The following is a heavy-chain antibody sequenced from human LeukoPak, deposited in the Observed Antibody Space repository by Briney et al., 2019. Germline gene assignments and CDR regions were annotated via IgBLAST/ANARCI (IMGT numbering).Heavy chain of an antibody. D-gene: IGHD4/OR15-4a*01. CDR3: AREGAYYLDS. CDR1: GFTFSSYW. J-gene: IGHJ4*02. Sequence: GGSLRLSCAASGFTFSSYWMSWVRQAPGKGLVWVANVKQDGSEGYYVGSVRGRFTISRDNAKNSLYLQMNSLRAEDTAVYYCAREGAYYLDSWGQGTLVAVSS. V-gene: IGHV3-7*01. CDR2: VKQDGSEG.